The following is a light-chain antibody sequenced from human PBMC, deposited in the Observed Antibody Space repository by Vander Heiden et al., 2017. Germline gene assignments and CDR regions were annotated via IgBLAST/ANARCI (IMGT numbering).Light chain of an antibody. J-gene: IGLJ3*02. CDR2: DVS. Sequence: QSALTQPRSVSGSPGQSVTISCTGTSSDVGIYNYVSWYQHHPGKAPKLMILDVSKRPSGVPDRFSGSKSGNTESLTISGLQAEDEADYDCCSYAGTYTGVFGGGTKMTVL. V-gene: IGLV2-11*01. CDR1: SSDVGIYNY. CDR3: CSYAGTYTGV.